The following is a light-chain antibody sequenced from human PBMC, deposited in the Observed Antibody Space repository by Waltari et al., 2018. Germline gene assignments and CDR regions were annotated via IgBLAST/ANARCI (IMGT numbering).Light chain of an antibody. J-gene: IGKJ1*01. CDR2: LGS. Sequence: DIVMTQSPLSLPVTPGEPASISCRSSQSLLHSNGYNYLDWYLQKPGQSPQLLIYLGSNRASGVPDRFSGSGSGTDVTLKISRVEAEDVGVYYCMQALQTPPWTFGQGTKVEIK. CDR1: QSLLHSNGYNY. CDR3: MQALQTPPWT. V-gene: IGKV2-28*01.